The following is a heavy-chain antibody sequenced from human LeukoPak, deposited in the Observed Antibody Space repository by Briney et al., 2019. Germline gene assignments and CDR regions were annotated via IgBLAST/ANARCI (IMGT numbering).Heavy chain of an antibody. D-gene: IGHD6-13*01. V-gene: IGHV4-59*01. CDR1: GGSISSYY. J-gene: IGHJ4*02. CDR3: ARDHKGIAAL. CDR2: VSYRGST. Sequence: SETLSLTCTVSGGSISSYYWSWIRQPPGKGLEWIGYVSYRGSTNYNPSLKSRVTISVDTSKNQFSLKLSSVTAADTAVYYCARDHKGIAALWGQGTLVTVSS.